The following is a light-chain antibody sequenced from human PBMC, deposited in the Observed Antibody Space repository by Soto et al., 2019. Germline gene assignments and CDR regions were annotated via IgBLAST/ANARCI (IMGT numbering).Light chain of an antibody. J-gene: IGLJ1*01. V-gene: IGLV2-14*01. CDR1: SSDIGGY. Sequence: QSALTQPASVSGSPGQSITISCTGTSSDIGGYVSWYQQYPGKAPKIMIYDLTNRPSGVSNRFSGSKSGDTASLTISGLQAEDEADYYYSSPTSSYTVIFGTGTKVTVL. CDR3: SSPTSSYTVI. CDR2: DLT.